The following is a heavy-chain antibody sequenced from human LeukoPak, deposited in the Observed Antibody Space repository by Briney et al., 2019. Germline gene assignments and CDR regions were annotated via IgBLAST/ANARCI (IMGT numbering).Heavy chain of an antibody. CDR2: IYHSGST. CDR3: ARVAVVISAFDY. D-gene: IGHD3-22*01. CDR1: GGSISSGGYY. Sequence: PSETLSLTCTVSGGSISSGGYYWSWIRQPPGKGLEWIGYIYHSGSTYYNPSLKSRVTISVDRSKNQFSLKLSSVTAADTAVYYCARVAVVISAFDYRGQGTLVTVSS. J-gene: IGHJ4*02. V-gene: IGHV4-30-2*01.